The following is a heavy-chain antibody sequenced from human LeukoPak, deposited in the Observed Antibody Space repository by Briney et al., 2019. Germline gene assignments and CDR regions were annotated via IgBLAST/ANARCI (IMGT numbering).Heavy chain of an antibody. D-gene: IGHD1-14*01. CDR1: GGSISSYY. V-gene: IGHV4-59*08. J-gene: IGHJ4*02. CDR2: IYYSGST. Sequence: PSETLSLTCTVSGGSISSYYWSWIRQPPGKGLEWIGYIYYSGSTNYNPSLKSRVTISVDTSKNQFSLKLSSVTAADTAVYYCARLRYGKVDYWGRGTLVTVSS. CDR3: ARLRYGKVDY.